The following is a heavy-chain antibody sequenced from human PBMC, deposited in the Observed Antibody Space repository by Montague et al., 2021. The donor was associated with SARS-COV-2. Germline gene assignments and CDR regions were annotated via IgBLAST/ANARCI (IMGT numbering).Heavy chain of an antibody. CDR1: NGSINSYY. V-gene: IGHV4-59*01. Sequence: SETPSLTCTVSNGSINSYYWSWVQQPPGKRLEWIGYIYYRGSTNYNPSLESRVTMSIDTSKNQFSLKLRSVTAADTAVYFCAREGLHNWFDPWGQGTLVIVSS. CDR2: IYYRGST. J-gene: IGHJ5*02. CDR3: AREGLHNWFDP.